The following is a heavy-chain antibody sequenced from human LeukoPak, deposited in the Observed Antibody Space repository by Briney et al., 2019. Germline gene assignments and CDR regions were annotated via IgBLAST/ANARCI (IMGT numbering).Heavy chain of an antibody. CDR1: GFTFSSYE. CDR3: ARDPPSSYGGYDYMDV. Sequence: GESLKISCAASGFTFSSYEMNWVRQAPGKGLEWVSYISSSGTTIYYGDSVKGRFTISRDNAKNSLYLHMNSLRAEDTAVYYCARDPPSSYGGYDYMDVWGKGTTVTVSS. D-gene: IGHD2-21*01. CDR2: ISSSGTTI. V-gene: IGHV3-48*03. J-gene: IGHJ6*03.